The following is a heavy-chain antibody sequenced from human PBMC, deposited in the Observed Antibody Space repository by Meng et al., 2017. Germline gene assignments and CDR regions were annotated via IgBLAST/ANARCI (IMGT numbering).Heavy chain of an antibody. CDR1: GFTVSSNY. Sequence: LSLTCAASGFTVSSNYMSWVRQAPGKGLEWVSVIYSGGSTYYADSVKGRFTISRDNSKNTLYLQMNSLRAEDTAVYYCARDGWGAPGYWGQGTLVTVSS. CDR2: IYSGGST. D-gene: IGHD1-26*01. V-gene: IGHV3-66*02. J-gene: IGHJ4*02. CDR3: ARDGWGAPGY.